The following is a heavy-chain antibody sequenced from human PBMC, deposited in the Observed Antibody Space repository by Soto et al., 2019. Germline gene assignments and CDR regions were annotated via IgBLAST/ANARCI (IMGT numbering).Heavy chain of an antibody. Sequence: PGGSLGLACSASGFTFSSYAMSWVRQAPGKGLEWVSAISGSGGSTYYADSVKGRFTISRDNSKNTLYLQMNSLRAEDTAVYYCAKQITIFGVTYYGMDVWGQGTTVTVSS. CDR2: ISGSGGST. CDR3: AKQITIFGVTYYGMDV. V-gene: IGHV3-23*01. CDR1: GFTFSSYA. D-gene: IGHD3-3*01. J-gene: IGHJ6*02.